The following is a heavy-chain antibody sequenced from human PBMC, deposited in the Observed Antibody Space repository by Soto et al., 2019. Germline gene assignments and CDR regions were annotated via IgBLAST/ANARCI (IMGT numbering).Heavy chain of an antibody. V-gene: IGHV1-24*01. CDR1: GYTLTELS. CDR3: ATYCSGVSCYPYYFDY. Sequence: GASVKVSCKVSGYTLTELSMHWVRQAPGKGLEWMGGFDPEDGETIYAQKFQGRVTMTEDTSTDTAYMELSSLRSEDTAVYYCATYCSGVSCYPYYFDYWGQGTLVTVSS. CDR2: FDPEDGET. J-gene: IGHJ4*02. D-gene: IGHD2-15*01.